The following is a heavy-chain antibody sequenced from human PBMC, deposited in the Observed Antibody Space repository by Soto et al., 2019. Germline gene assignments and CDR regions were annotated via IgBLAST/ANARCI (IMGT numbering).Heavy chain of an antibody. CDR2: IYYRGST. D-gene: IGHD3-22*01. CDR3: AVSTGSSQYYFDS. V-gene: IGHV4-59*03. CDR1: GGSINNYY. J-gene: IGHJ4*02. Sequence: SETLSLTCTVSGGSINNYYWNWIRQPPGKGLEWIGNIYYRGSTNYNPSLKSRVTISIDTSKEEFSLNLNSVAAADTAVYYCAVSTGSSQYYFDSVGQGALVTVSS.